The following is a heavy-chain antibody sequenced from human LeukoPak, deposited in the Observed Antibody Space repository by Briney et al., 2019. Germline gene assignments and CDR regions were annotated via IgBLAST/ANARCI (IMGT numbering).Heavy chain of an antibody. CDR1: GGSISGYY. CDR3: ARRTYKILRGTEYGYWYFDL. V-gene: IGHV4-4*07. CDR2: IYTSGST. D-gene: IGHD3-9*01. J-gene: IGHJ2*01. Sequence: SEALSLTCAVSGGSISGYYWSWIRQPAGKGLEWIGRIYTSGSTNYNPSLKSRDTISVDTSKNQFPLNLSSVTAADTAVYYCARRTYKILRGTEYGYWYFDLWGRGTLVTVSS.